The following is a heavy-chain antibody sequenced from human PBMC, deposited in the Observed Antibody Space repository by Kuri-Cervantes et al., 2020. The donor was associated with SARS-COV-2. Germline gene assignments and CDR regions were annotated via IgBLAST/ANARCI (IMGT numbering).Heavy chain of an antibody. D-gene: IGHD1-14*01. J-gene: IGHJ3*02. Sequence: SVKVSCKASGYTFTSYAISWVRQAPGQGLEWMGRIIPIFGTANYAQKFQGRVTITADESTSTAYMELSSLRSEDTAVYYCASPAGTHPQYAFDIWGQGTMVTVSS. CDR2: IIPIFGTA. CDR1: GYTFTSYA. CDR3: ASPAGTHPQYAFDI. V-gene: IGHV1-69*13.